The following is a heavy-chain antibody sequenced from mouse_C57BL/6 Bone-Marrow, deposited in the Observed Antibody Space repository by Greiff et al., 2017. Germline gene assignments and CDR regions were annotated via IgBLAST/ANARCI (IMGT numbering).Heavy chain of an antibody. CDR2: IDPSDSYT. Sequence: QVQLQQSGAELVKPGASVKLSCKASGYTFTSYWMQWVKQRPGQGLEWIGEIDPSDSYTNYNQKFKGKATLTVDTSSSTAYMQLSSLTSEDSAVYYCARWLPYYFDYWGQGTTLTVSS. J-gene: IGHJ2*01. V-gene: IGHV1-50*01. D-gene: IGHD2-2*01. CDR1: GYTFTSYW. CDR3: ARWLPYYFDY.